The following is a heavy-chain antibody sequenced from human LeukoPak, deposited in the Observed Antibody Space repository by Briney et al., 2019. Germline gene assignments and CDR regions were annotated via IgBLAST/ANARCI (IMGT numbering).Heavy chain of an antibody. Sequence: SETLSLTCTVSGGSISSYYWSWIRQPPGKGLEWIGYIYYSGSTNYNPSLKSRVTISVDKSKHQFSLKLSSVTAADTAVYYCAREVYSSPGDWFDPWGQGTLVTVSS. D-gene: IGHD6-13*01. CDR3: AREVYSSPGDWFDP. V-gene: IGHV4-59*01. J-gene: IGHJ5*02. CDR2: IYYSGST. CDR1: GGSISSYY.